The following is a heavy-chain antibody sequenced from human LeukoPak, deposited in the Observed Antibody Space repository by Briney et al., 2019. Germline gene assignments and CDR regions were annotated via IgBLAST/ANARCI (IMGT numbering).Heavy chain of an antibody. Sequence: SETLSLTCAVSGGSISSGGYSWSWIRQPPGKGLEWIGYIYHSGSTYYNPSLKSRVTISVDRSKNQFSLKLSSVTAADTAVYYCARGLRDCSGGSCYSDAFDIWGQGTMVTVSS. CDR3: ARGLRDCSGGSCYSDAFDI. J-gene: IGHJ3*02. V-gene: IGHV4-30-2*01. CDR1: GGSISSGGYS. CDR2: IYHSGST. D-gene: IGHD2-15*01.